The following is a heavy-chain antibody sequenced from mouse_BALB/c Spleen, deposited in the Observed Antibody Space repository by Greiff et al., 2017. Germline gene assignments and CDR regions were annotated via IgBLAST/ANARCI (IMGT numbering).Heavy chain of an antibody. Sequence: VQLVESGPGLVAPSQSLSITCTVSGFSLTSYGVHWVRQPPGKGLEWLGVIWAGGSTNYNSALMSRLSISKDNSKSQVFLKMNSLQTDDTAMYYCARGLLYGYDSYYYAMDYWGQGTSVTVSS. D-gene: IGHD2-2*01. CDR2: IWAGGST. CDR3: ARGLLYGYDSYYYAMDY. J-gene: IGHJ4*01. CDR1: GFSLTSYG. V-gene: IGHV2-9*02.